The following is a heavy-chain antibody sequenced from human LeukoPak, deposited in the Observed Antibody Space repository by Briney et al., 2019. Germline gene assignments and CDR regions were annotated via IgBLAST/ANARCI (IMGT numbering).Heavy chain of an antibody. CDR2: INHSGST. CDR1: GGSFSGYY. CDR3: ASHCSGGSCYADY. J-gene: IGHJ4*02. D-gene: IGHD2-15*01. Sequence: PSETLSLTCAVYGGSFSGYYWSWIRQPPGKGLEWIGEINHSGSTNYNPSLKSRVTISVDTSKNQFSLKLSSVTAADTAVYYCASHCSGGSCYADYWGQGTPVTVSS. V-gene: IGHV4-34*01.